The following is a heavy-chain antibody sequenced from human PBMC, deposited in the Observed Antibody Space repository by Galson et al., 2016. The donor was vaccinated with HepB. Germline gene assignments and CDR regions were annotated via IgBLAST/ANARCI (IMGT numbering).Heavy chain of an antibody. CDR2: ISSDGSST. CDR1: GFTLNYYW. D-gene: IGHD2-8*01. CDR3: AALPMV. J-gene: IGHJ4*02. Sequence: SLRLSCAGSGFTLNYYWMYWVRQAPGKGLVWVSRISSDGSSTSYADSVKGRFTISRDNAKNTLYLQMNSLRAEDTALYYCAALPMVWGQGSLVTVSS. V-gene: IGHV3-74*01.